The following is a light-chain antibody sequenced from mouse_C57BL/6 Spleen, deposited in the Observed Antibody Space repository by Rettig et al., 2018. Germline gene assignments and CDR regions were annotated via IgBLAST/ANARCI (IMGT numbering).Light chain of an antibody. CDR1: SSVSY. J-gene: IGKJ4*01. Sequence: SASPGEKVTITCSASSSVSYMHWFQQKPGTSPKLWIYSTSNLASGVPARFSGSGSGTSYSLTISRMEAEDAATYYCQQRSSYPFTFGSGTKLEIK. V-gene: IGKV4-57*01. CDR2: STS. CDR3: QQRSSYPFT.